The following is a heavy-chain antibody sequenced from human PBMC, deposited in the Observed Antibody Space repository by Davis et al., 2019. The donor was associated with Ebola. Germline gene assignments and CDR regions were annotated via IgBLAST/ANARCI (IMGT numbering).Heavy chain of an antibody. CDR2: IYYSEST. D-gene: IGHD6-19*01. CDR1: GGSISSSY. CDR3: AGAGYSSGCNFAS. V-gene: IGHV4-59*01. Sequence: MPGGSLRLSCTVPGGSISSSYWSWIRQPPGKGLEWIGYIYYSESTNYNPSLKSRVTISVDTSKNQFSLKLSSMTAADTTVYFCAGAGYSSGCNFASWGQGTLVTVSS. J-gene: IGHJ4*02.